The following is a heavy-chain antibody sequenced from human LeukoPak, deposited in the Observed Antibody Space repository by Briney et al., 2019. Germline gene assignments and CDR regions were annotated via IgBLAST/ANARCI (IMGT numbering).Heavy chain of an antibody. V-gene: IGHV3-11*01. J-gene: IGHJ4*02. Sequence: GGSLRLSCAASGFTFSDYYMSWIRQAPGKGLEWVSYISSSGSTIYYADSVKGRFTISRDNAKNSVFLQMNSLRAEDTAVYFCARGYSNYYFDHWGREPWSPSPQ. CDR3: ARGYSNYYFDH. CDR2: ISSSGSTI. D-gene: IGHD6-13*01. CDR1: GFTFSDYY.